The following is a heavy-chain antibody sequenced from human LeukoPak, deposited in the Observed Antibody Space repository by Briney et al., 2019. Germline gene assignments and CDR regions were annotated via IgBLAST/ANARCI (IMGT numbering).Heavy chain of an antibody. CDR2: IYYSGST. J-gene: IGHJ1*01. CDR1: GGSISSYY. Sequence: SETLSLTCTVSGGSISSYYWSWIRQPPGKGLEWIGYIYYSGSTNYNPSLKSRVTISVDTSKNQFSLKLSSVTAADTAVYYCARASSGWYDQYFQHWGQGTLVTVSS. CDR3: ARASSGWYDQYFQH. V-gene: IGHV4-59*01. D-gene: IGHD6-19*01.